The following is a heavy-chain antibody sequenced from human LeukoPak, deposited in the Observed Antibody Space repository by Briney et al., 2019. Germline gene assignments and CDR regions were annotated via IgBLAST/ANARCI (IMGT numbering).Heavy chain of an antibody. CDR2: ISYDGTNK. J-gene: IGHJ5*02. CDR1: GFTFSSYA. V-gene: IGHV3-30*04. D-gene: IGHD6-13*01. CDR3: ARGVVRYSSSRKNRRAGWFDP. Sequence: GGSLRLSCAASGFTFSSYAMHWVRQAPGKGLEWVALISYDGTNKYYADSVKGRFTISRDNSKNTLYLQMNSLRAEDTAVYYCARGVVRYSSSRKNRRAGWFDPWGQGTLVTVSS.